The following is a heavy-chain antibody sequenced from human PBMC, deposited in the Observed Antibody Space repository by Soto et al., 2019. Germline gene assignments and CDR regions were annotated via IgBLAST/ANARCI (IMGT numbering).Heavy chain of an antibody. D-gene: IGHD2-15*01. CDR3: AKELLDYYYGMDV. CDR2: ISYDGSNK. Sequence: GGSLRLSCAASGFTFSSYVMHWVRQAPGKGLEWVAVISYDGSNKYYADSVKGRFTISRDNSKNTLYLQMNSLRAEDTAVYYCAKELLDYYYGMDVWGQGTTVTVSS. J-gene: IGHJ6*02. CDR1: GFTFSSYV. V-gene: IGHV3-30*18.